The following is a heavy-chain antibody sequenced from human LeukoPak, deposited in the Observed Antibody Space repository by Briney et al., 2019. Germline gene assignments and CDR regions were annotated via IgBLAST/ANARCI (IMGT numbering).Heavy chain of an antibody. D-gene: IGHD1-26*01. CDR3: ARGGSWPNFDY. CDR1: GGSISSYY. CDR2: IYYSGST. V-gene: IGHV4-59*01. J-gene: IGHJ4*02. Sequence: SETLSLTCTVSGGSISSYYWSWIRQPPGKGLEWIGYIYYSGSTNYNPSLKSRVTVSVDTSKNQFSLKLSSVTAADTAVYYCARGGSWPNFDYWGQGTLVTVSS.